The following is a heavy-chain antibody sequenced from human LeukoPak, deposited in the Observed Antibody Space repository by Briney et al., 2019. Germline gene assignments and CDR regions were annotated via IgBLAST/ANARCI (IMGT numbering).Heavy chain of an antibody. V-gene: IGHV3-23*01. Sequence: GGSLRLSCAAPGFTFNNYAVNWVRQAPGKGLEWVSTISDSGDSTYYVDSVKGRFTISRDNSKKTLYLQMDSLRAEDTAVYYCAKGDSSGWYRPYYYYGLDVWGQGTTVTVSS. CDR3: AKGDSSGWYRPYYYYGLDV. J-gene: IGHJ6*02. CDR1: GFTFNNYA. CDR2: ISDSGDST. D-gene: IGHD6-19*01.